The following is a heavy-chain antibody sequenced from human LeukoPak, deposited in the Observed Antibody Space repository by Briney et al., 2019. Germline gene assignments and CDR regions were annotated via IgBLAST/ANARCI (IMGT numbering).Heavy chain of an antibody. D-gene: IGHD1-14*01. J-gene: IGHJ4*02. V-gene: IGHV4-59*12. CDR2: IYHSGST. CDR3: ARVRGHPPGYFDY. CDR1: GGSISSYY. Sequence: SETLSLTCTVSGGSISSYYWSWIRQPPGKGLEWIGEIYHSGSTNYNPSLKSRVTISVDKSKNQFSLKLSSVTAADTAVYYCARVRGHPPGYFDYWGQGTLVTVSS.